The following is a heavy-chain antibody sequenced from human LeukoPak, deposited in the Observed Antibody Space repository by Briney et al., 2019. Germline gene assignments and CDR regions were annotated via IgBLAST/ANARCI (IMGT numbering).Heavy chain of an antibody. Sequence: TTSETLSLTCAVYGGSFSGYYWSWIRQPPRKGLEWIGEINHSGSTNYNPSLKSRVTISVDTSKNQFSLKLSSVTAADTAVYYCARGWRDWGQGTLVTVSS. J-gene: IGHJ4*02. D-gene: IGHD1-1*01. V-gene: IGHV4-34*01. CDR1: GGSFSGYY. CDR3: ARGWRD. CDR2: INHSGST.